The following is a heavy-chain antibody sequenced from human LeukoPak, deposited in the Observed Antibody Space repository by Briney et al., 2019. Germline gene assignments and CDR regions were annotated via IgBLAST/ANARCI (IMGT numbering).Heavy chain of an antibody. CDR3: AKALGYSYGTDY. CDR2: ISYDGSNK. J-gene: IGHJ4*02. V-gene: IGHV3-30*18. CDR1: GFTFSSYG. Sequence: GGSLRLSCAASGFTFSSYGMHWVRQAPGKGLEWVAVISYDGSNKYYADSVKGRFTISRDNSKNTLYLQMNSLRAEDTAVYYCAKALGYSYGTDYWGQGTLVTVSS. D-gene: IGHD5-18*01.